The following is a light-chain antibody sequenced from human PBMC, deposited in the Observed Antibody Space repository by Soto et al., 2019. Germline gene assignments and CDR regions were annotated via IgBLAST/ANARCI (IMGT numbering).Light chain of an antibody. J-gene: IGKJ1*01. V-gene: IGKV4-1*01. CDR3: QQYYSNPWT. CDR1: QSVLYSSNNKKY. Sequence: DIVMTQSPDSLAVSLCERATINCKSSQSVLYSSNNKKYLNWYQQKPGQPPKLVIYWASTRESGVPERFSGSGSGTDFTLTISSLQAEDVEVYYCQQYYSNPWTFGQGTKVDIK. CDR2: WAS.